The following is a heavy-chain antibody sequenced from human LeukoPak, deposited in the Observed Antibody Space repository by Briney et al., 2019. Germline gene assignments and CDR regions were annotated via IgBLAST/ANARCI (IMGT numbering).Heavy chain of an antibody. Sequence: SETLSLTCTFSVDSSSNFYWNWVRQPAGTGLEWIGRIFSRGIPNYSPSLKSRVTMSVDTSKNQFALKLTSVTAADSAVYYCPRGREYGDFFDSWGQGTLVTVSS. CDR1: VDSSSNFY. D-gene: IGHD4-17*01. V-gene: IGHV4-4*07. CDR3: PRGREYGDFFDS. J-gene: IGHJ4*02. CDR2: IFSRGIP.